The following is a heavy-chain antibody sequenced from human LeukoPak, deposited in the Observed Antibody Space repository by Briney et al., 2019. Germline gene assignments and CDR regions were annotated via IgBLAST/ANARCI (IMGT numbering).Heavy chain of an antibody. J-gene: IGHJ5*02. CDR1: GGSISSHY. Sequence: SETLSLTCTVSGGSISSHYWSWIRQPPGKGLEWIGYIYYSGSTNYNPSLKSRVTISVDTSKNQFSLKLSSVTAADTAVYYCARAVNYDFWSGYPNWFDPWGQGTLVTVSS. CDR3: ARAVNYDFWSGYPNWFDP. D-gene: IGHD3-3*01. CDR2: IYYSGST. V-gene: IGHV4-59*11.